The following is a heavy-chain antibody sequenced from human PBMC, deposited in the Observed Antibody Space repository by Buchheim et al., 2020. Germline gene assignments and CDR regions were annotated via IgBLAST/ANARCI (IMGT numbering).Heavy chain of an antibody. Sequence: EVQLLESGGGLVQPGGSLRLSCAASGFTFSSYAMSWVRQAPGKGLEWVSAISGSGGSTYYADSVKGRFTISRDNSKNTLYLQMNSLRAEDTAVYYCATATLPFWSGYYQGYYFDYWGQGTL. V-gene: IGHV3-23*01. CDR3: ATATLPFWSGYYQGYYFDY. CDR2: ISGSGGST. J-gene: IGHJ4*02. CDR1: GFTFSSYA. D-gene: IGHD3-3*01.